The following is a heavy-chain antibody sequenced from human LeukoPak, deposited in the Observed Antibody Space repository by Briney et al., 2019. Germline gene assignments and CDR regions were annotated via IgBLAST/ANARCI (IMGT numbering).Heavy chain of an antibody. D-gene: IGHD3-10*01. V-gene: IGHV1-2*02. CDR3: ARGITMVRGVIMDWFDP. J-gene: IGHJ5*02. CDR2: INPNSGGT. Sequence: ASVKVSCKASGYTFTGYYMHWVRQAPGQGLEWRGWINPNSGGTNYAQKFQGRVTMTRDTSISTAFMELSRLRSDDTAVYYCARGITMVRGVIMDWFDPWGQGTLVTVSS. CDR1: GYTFTGYY.